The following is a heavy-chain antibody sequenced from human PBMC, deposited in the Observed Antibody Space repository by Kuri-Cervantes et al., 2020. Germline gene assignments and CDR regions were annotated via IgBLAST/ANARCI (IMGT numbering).Heavy chain of an antibody. J-gene: IGHJ2*01. D-gene: IGHD2-8*01. CDR3: AKCRGSRCLNGDWFFDL. V-gene: IGHV3-23*01. CDR2: ISGSGDST. Sequence: GESLKISCAASGFTFNSYAMTWVRQGPGKGLEWVSTISGSGDSTYYAESGKGRLTISRDNSKNTLYLQMNTLRAEDTAVYYCAKCRGSRCLNGDWFFDLWGRGTLVTVSS. CDR1: GFTFNSYA.